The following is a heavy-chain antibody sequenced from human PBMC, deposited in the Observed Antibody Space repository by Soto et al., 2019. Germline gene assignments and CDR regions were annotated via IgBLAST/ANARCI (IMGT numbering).Heavy chain of an antibody. D-gene: IGHD3-3*01. CDR3: ARALGDFWSGYPHDYYYYGMDV. V-gene: IGHV4-4*07. J-gene: IGHJ6*02. CDR1: GGSISSYY. CDR2: IYTSGST. Sequence: SETLSLTCTASGGSISSYYWSCVRQPAGKGLEWIGRIYTSGSTNYNPSLKSRVTMSVDTSKNQFSLKLSSVTAADTAVYYCARALGDFWSGYPHDYYYYGMDVWGQGTTVTVSS.